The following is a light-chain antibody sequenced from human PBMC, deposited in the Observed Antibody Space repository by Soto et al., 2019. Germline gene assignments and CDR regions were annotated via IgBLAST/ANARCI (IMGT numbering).Light chain of an antibody. Sequence: QSVLTQPPSASRTPGQRVTISCSGSSSNIGSNTVTWYQQLPGTAPKLLIYSTNQRPSGVPDRFSGSKSGTSASLAISGLQSEDEADYYCASWDDSLNCVVFGGGTKLTV. CDR3: ASWDDSLNCVV. V-gene: IGLV1-44*01. CDR2: STN. CDR1: SSNIGSNT. J-gene: IGLJ2*01.